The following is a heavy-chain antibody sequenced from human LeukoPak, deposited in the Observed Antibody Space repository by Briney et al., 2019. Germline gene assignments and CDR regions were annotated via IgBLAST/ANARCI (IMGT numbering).Heavy chain of an antibody. D-gene: IGHD4-17*01. CDR2: ISSSGSTI. Sequence: GGSLRLSCAASGFTFSDYYMSWIRQAPGKGLEWVSYISSSGSTIYYADSVKGRFTISRDNAKNSLYLQMNSLRAEDTAVYYCARDREKYGDHDAFDIWGQGTMVTVSS. J-gene: IGHJ3*02. V-gene: IGHV3-11*01. CDR3: ARDREKYGDHDAFDI. CDR1: GFTFSDYY.